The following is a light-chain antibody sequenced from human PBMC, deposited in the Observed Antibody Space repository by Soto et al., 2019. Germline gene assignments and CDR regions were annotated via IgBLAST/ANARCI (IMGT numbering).Light chain of an antibody. CDR2: KAS. V-gene: IGKV1-5*03. CDR3: QQYNSYLT. J-gene: IGKJ2*01. CDR1: QNINSW. Sequence: DIQMTQSPSTRSASVGDRVTITCRARQNINSWLAWYQQQPGKAPNLLIYKASSLNSGVPSRFSGSGSGTEFTLTISSLQPEDFATYYCQQYNSYLTFGQGTKLEIK.